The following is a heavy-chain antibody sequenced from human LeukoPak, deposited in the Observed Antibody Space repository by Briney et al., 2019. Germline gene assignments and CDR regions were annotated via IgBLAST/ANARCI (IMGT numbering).Heavy chain of an antibody. D-gene: IGHD6-19*01. J-gene: IGHJ4*02. CDR1: GFTFSSYA. V-gene: IGHV4-59*04. CDR3: AVYSSSFDY. CDR2: IYYSGTT. Sequence: GSLRLSCAASGFTFSSYAMSWVRQPPGKGLEWIGNIYYSGTTYYNPSLKTRVTISVDMSKSQFSLKLKSVTAADTAVYYCAVYSSSFDYWGQGTLVTVSS.